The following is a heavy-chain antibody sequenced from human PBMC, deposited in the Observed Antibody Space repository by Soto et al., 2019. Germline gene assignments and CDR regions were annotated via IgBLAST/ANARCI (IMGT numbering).Heavy chain of an antibody. Sequence: EXSVKVSCNASGYTFSTYAMHWVRHAPGQRLEWMGIINPSGGSTSYAQKFQGRVTMTRDTSTSTVYMELSSLGSEDTAVYYCARGQWSAVVVIPFDYWGQGTLVTVSS. V-gene: IGHV1-46*01. CDR1: GYTFSTYA. D-gene: IGHD3-22*01. J-gene: IGHJ4*02. CDR2: INPSGGST. CDR3: ARGQWSAVVVIPFDY.